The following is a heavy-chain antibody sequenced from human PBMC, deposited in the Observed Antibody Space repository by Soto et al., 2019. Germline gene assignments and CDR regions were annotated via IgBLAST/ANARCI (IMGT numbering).Heavy chain of an antibody. CDR2: MNPNSGNT. V-gene: IGHV1-8*01. CDR3: ARGPITIFGVVIRYYYYGMDV. Sequence: ASVKVSCKASGYTFTSYDINWVRQATGQGLEWMGWMNPNSGNTGYAQKFQGRVTMTRNTSISTAYMELSSLRSEDTAVYYCARGPITIFGVVIRYYYYGMDVWGQGTTGTVS. CDR1: GYTFTSYD. D-gene: IGHD3-3*01. J-gene: IGHJ6*02.